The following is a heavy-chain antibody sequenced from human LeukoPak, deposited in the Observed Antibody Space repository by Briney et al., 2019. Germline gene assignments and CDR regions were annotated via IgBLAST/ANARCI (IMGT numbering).Heavy chain of an antibody. V-gene: IGHV3-11*01. CDR1: GFTFSDYY. CDR2: ISSSGSTL. CDR3: ARRRYNWNAIDY. D-gene: IGHD1-20*01. Sequence: GGSLRLSCAASGFTFSDYYMSWIRQAPGKGLEWVSYISSSGSTLYYADSVKGRITISRDNAKNSLYLQMNSLRAEDTAVYYCARRRYNWNAIDYWGQGNLVTVSS. J-gene: IGHJ4*02.